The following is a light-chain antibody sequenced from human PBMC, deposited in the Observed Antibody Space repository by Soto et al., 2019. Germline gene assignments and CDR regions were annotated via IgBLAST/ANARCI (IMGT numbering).Light chain of an antibody. CDR2: GAA. CDR1: QSVSSSF. J-gene: IGKJ1*01. CDR3: QHYGDSRT. Sequence: PGDRATLSCRASQSVSSSFLAWYQQKPGQAPRLVIYGAASRATGIPDRFSGSGSGTDFTLSISRLEPEDFAVYYCQHYGDSRTFGQGTKVEIK. V-gene: IGKV3-20*01.